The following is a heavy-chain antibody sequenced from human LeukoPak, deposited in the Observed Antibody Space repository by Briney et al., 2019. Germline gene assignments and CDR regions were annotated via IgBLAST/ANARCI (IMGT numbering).Heavy chain of an antibody. J-gene: IGHJ3*02. V-gene: IGHV4-30-2*01. CDR1: GGSISGGGYS. CDR3: ASHVHDYGDRNDAFDI. D-gene: IGHD4-17*01. CDR2: IYHSGST. Sequence: SETLSLTCAVSGGSISGGGYSWSWIRQPPGKGLEWIGYIYHSGSTYYNPSLKSRVTISVDRSKNQFSLKLSSVTAADTAVYYCASHVHDYGDRNDAFDIWGQGTMVTVSS.